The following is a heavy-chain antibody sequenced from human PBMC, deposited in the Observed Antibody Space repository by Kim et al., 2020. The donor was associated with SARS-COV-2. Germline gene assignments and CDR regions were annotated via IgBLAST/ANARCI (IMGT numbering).Heavy chain of an antibody. Sequence: GGSLRLSCAASGFTFDDYAMHWVRQAPGKGLEWVSLISGDGGSTYYADSVKGRFTISRDNSKNSLYLQMNSLRTEDTALYYCAKASELSERLRWYYYYYYMDVWGKGTTVTVSS. CDR3: AKASELSERLRWYYYYYYMDV. CDR2: ISGDGGST. V-gene: IGHV3-43*02. CDR1: GFTFDDYA. J-gene: IGHJ6*03. D-gene: IGHD4-17*01.